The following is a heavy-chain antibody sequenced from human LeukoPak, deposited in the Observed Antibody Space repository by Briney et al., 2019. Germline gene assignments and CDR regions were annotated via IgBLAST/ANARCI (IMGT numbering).Heavy chain of an antibody. V-gene: IGHV3-30*02. CDR2: IRYDGSNK. CDR3: AKPLPHHKQPDAFDI. D-gene: IGHD6-13*01. J-gene: IGHJ3*02. Sequence: GGSLRLSCAASGFTFSSYGMHWVRQAPGKGLEWVAFIRYDGSNKYYADSVKGRFTISRDNSKNTLYLQMNSLRAEDTAVYYCAKPLPHHKQPDAFDIWGQGTMVTVSS. CDR1: GFTFSSYG.